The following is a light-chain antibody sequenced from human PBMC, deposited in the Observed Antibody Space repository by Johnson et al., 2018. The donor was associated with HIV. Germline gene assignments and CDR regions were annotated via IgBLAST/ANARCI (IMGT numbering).Light chain of an antibody. Sequence: QSVLTQPPSVSAAPGHNVTISCSGSISNIGDSYISWYQQLPGAAPKLLIYENNKRPSGIPDRFSGSKSGTSATLGITGLQTGDEAAYYCGTWDSGLGAVYVFGPGTKVTVL. CDR2: ENN. V-gene: IGLV1-51*02. J-gene: IGLJ1*01. CDR3: GTWDSGLGAVYV. CDR1: ISNIGDSY.